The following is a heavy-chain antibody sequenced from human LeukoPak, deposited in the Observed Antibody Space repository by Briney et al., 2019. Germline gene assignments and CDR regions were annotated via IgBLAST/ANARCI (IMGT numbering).Heavy chain of an antibody. CDR3: ALTGSLVVPAAGGWFDP. CDR2: FDPEDGET. D-gene: IGHD2-2*01. CDR1: GYTLTELS. J-gene: IGHJ5*02. Sequence: ASVKVSCKVSGYTLTELSMHWVRQAPGKGLEWMGGFDPEDGETIYAQKFQGRVTMTEDTSTDTAYMELCSLRSEDTAVYYCALTGSLVVPAAGGWFDPWGQGTLVTVSS. V-gene: IGHV1-24*01.